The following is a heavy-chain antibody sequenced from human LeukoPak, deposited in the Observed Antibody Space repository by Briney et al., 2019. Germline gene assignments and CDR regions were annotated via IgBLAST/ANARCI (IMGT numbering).Heavy chain of an antibody. J-gene: IGHJ3*02. V-gene: IGHV6-1*01. D-gene: IGHD1-14*01. Sequence: SQTLSLTCAISGDSVSSNSAAWNWIRQSPSRGLEWLGRTYYRSKWYNDSVISVKSRITINPDTSKNQFSLRLNSVTPEDTAVYYCAREMAGTCVFDIWGQGTMVTVSP. CDR1: GDSVSSNSAA. CDR3: AREMAGTCVFDI. CDR2: TYYRSKWYN.